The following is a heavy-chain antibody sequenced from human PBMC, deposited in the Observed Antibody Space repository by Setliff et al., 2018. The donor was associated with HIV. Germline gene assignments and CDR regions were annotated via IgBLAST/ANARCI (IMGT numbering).Heavy chain of an antibody. CDR1: GFTFSGYS. J-gene: IGHJ4*02. CDR3: VRIWLYSSGTGLIDH. V-gene: IGHV3-21*01. Sequence: GGSLRLSCAASGFTFSGYSMDWVRQAPGKGLEWVSSISSSSSYIYYADSVMGRFTISRDDAKKSLYLQMNSLRAEDTGVYYCVRIWLYSSGTGLIDHWGQGTLVTVSS. CDR2: ISSSSSYI. D-gene: IGHD6-19*01.